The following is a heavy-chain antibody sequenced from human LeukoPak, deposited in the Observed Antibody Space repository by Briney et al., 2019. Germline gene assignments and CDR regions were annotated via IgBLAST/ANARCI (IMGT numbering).Heavy chain of an antibody. CDR2: INSGGAI. CDR3: AKRGSYSSSFTSTFDY. D-gene: IGHD6-6*01. CDR1: GFTFSSCA. J-gene: IGHJ4*02. Sequence: HPGGSLRLSCAASGFTFSSCAMTWVRQAPGKGLEWVSTINSGGAINYADSVKGRFTISRDNPKNTLYLQMNSLRAEDTAVYYCAKRGSYSSSFTSTFDYWGQGTLVTVSS. V-gene: IGHV3-23*01.